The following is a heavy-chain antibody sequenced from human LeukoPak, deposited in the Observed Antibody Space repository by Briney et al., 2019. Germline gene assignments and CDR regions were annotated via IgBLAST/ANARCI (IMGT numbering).Heavy chain of an antibody. CDR2: ISSSGHTK. Sequence: GGSLRLSCTISGFKFSDYYMIWVRQAPGKGLEGIAHISSSGHTKYYAESVKGRFTISRDNAKNSLYLQMNSLRAEDTAVYYCAELGITMIGGVWGKGTTVTISS. D-gene: IGHD3-10*02. CDR3: AELGITMIGGV. J-gene: IGHJ6*04. V-gene: IGHV3-11*04. CDR1: GFKFSDYY.